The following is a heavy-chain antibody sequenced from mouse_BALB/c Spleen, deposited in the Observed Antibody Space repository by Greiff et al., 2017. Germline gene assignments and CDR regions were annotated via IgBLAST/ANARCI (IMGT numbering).Heavy chain of an antibody. V-gene: IGHV3-8*02. CDR3: ARYPNYYGSSLWYFDV. CDR1: GDSITSGY. J-gene: IGHJ1*01. D-gene: IGHD1-1*01. Sequence: EVQLQESGPSLVKPSQTLSLTCSVTGDSITSGYWNWIRKFPGNKLEYMGYISYSGSTYYNPSLKSRISITRDTSKNQYYLQLNSVTTEDTATYYCARYPNYYGSSLWYFDVWGAGTTVTVSS. CDR2: ISYSGST.